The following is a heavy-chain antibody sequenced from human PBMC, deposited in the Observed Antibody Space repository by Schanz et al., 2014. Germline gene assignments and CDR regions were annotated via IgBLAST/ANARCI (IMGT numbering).Heavy chain of an antibody. CDR3: AKDSTHIDIVLVPTAIDY. CDR2: ISSSSSYI. V-gene: IGHV3-21*01. D-gene: IGHD2-2*01. CDR1: GFTFSSYS. Sequence: DVQLVESGGGLVKPGGSLRLSCAASGFTFSSYSMNWVRQAPGKGLEWVSSISSSSSYIYYADSVKGRFTISRDNSKNTLYLHMNTLRSEDTAVYYCAKDSTHIDIVLVPTAIDYWGQGTLVTVSS. J-gene: IGHJ4*02.